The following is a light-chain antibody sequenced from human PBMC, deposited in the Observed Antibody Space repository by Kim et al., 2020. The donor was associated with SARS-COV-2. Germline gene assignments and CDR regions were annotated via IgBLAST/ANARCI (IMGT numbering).Light chain of an antibody. CDR1: QSVSTW. CDR2: KAS. V-gene: IGKV1-5*03. Sequence: SVGDTVTITCRASQSVSTWVAWYQQKPGKAPKLLIYKASYLESGVPSRFTGRGSGTEFMLTISSLQPDDFATYYCQHYESSSTWTFGQGTKVDIK. CDR3: QHYESSSTWT. J-gene: IGKJ1*01.